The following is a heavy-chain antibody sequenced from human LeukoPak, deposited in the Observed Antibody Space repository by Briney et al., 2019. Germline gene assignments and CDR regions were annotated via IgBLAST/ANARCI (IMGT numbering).Heavy chain of an antibody. D-gene: IGHD4-17*01. J-gene: IGHJ4*02. Sequence: GGSLRLSCAASGFTFSSYAMAWVSQAPGKGLEWGSAISSSGDNTYYADSVKGRFTISRDNSKNTLYLQLNSLRAGDTALYYCARERRDFGDPLDYWRQGTLVTVSS. CDR2: ISSSGDNT. CDR3: ARERRDFGDPLDY. CDR1: GFTFSSYA. V-gene: IGHV3-23*01.